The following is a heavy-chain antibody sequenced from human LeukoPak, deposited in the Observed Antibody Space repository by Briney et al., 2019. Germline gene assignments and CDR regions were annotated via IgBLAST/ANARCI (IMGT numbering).Heavy chain of an antibody. J-gene: IGHJ4*02. CDR3: AKVRSLSLAATEPLDY. D-gene: IGHD6-6*01. V-gene: IGHV3-9*01. CDR1: GFTFEDYA. Sequence: GRSLRLSCAASGFTFEDYAMPWVRHAPGKGLEWVSGITWNNGFIEYADSVKGRFTISRDNAKNSLILQMNSLRPEDTALYYCAKVRSLSLAATEPLDYWGQGTLVTASS. CDR2: ITWNNGFI.